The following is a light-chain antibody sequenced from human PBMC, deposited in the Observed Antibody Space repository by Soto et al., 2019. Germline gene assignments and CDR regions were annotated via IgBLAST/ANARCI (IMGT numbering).Light chain of an antibody. CDR1: QDVTTY. CDR3: QQLNDYPYT. J-gene: IGKJ2*01. CDR2: AAS. V-gene: IGKV1-9*01. Sequence: IQLTQSPSSLSASVGDRVTITCRASQDVTTYLAWYQQEPGKAPKLLIYAASTLQVGVPSRFSGSGSGTDFALTISSLQPEDFATYYCQQLNDYPYTFGQGTKV.